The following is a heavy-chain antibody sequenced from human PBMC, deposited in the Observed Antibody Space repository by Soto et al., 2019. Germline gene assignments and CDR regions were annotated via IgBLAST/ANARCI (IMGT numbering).Heavy chain of an antibody. CDR3: TTGSVEGV. V-gene: IGHV3-15*07. D-gene: IGHD2-15*01. CDR2: IKRKIDGEAT. CDR1: GFSFSNAW. Sequence: EVQLVESGGGLVKPGGSLRLSCAASGFSFSNAWMNWVRQAPGKGLEWVGRIKRKIDGEATDYAAPVKGRFTVLRDDSKGALYLQMNSLKGDDTADYYCTTGSVEGVWGQGTTVTVS. J-gene: IGHJ6*02.